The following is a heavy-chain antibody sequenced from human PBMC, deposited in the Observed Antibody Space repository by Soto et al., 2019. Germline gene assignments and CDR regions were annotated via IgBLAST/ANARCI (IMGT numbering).Heavy chain of an antibody. CDR2: ISHDGSNK. Sequence: PWGSLGLSCAASGFPFRRYEIHWVCQVPGRGLEWVALISHDGSNKYYIDSVKGRFIISRDNSKNTVYLQMNSLRTEDTALYYCAKDADFDTRNLHHWGQGTLVTVSS. CDR1: GFPFRRYE. CDR3: AKDADFDTRNLHH. V-gene: IGHV3-30*18. D-gene: IGHD3-22*01. J-gene: IGHJ5*02.